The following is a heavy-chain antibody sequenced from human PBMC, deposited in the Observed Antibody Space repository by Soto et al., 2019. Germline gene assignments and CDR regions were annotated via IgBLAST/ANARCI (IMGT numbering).Heavy chain of an antibody. V-gene: IGHV3-7*04. CDR2: IKEDGSAK. CDR1: GFTFNTYW. D-gene: IGHD3-22*01. J-gene: IGHJ6*02. Sequence: GGSLRLSCAASGFTFNTYWMTWVRQAPGKGLEWVANIKEDGSAKYYVDSVRGRFTISRDNAKNSLYLQMNSLRAEDTAVYYCARFYYDSSGYLPSPYYYYYGMDVWGQGTTVTVSS. CDR3: ARFYYDSSGYLPSPYYYYYGMDV.